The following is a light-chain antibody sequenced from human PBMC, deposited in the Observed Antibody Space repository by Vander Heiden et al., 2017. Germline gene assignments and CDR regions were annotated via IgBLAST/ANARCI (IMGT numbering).Light chain of an antibody. V-gene: IGKV1-5*03. J-gene: IGKJ1*01. CDR3: QQYNTNSRT. CDR2: KAS. Sequence: IPMTHSPSTLSASVGDRVTLTCRASQSISSWLAWYQQKPGKAPKLLIYKASSLESGVPSRFSGSGSGTEFTLTISSLQPDDFATYYCQQYNTNSRTFGQGTKVEIK. CDR1: QSISSW.